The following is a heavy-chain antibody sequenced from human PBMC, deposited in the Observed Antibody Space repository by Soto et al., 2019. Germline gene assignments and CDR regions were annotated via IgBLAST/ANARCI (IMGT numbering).Heavy chain of an antibody. V-gene: IGHV1-58*01. CDR2: IVVGSGNT. CDR3: AATYSSSWSEVWFDP. Sequence: VASVKVSCKASGFTFTSSAVQWVRQARGQRLEWIGWIVVGSGNTNYAQKFQERVTITRDMSTSTAYMELSSLRSEDTAVYYCAATYSSSWSEVWFDPWGQGTLVTVSS. D-gene: IGHD6-13*01. CDR1: GFTFTSSA. J-gene: IGHJ5*02.